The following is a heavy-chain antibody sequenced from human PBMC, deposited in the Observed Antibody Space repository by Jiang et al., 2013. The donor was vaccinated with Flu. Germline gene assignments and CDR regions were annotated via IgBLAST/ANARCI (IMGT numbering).Heavy chain of an antibody. V-gene: IGHV4-34*01. CDR3: TRSPGRYFFDS. Sequence: LLKPSETLSLTCVVYGGSVSSSYWNWIRQPPGKGLEWIGENTHSGNTKYNPSLKSRVTISVDTSKNQFSLKLTSVTAADTALYYCTRSPGRYFFDSWGQGTLVTVSS. D-gene: IGHD1-26*01. CDR1: GGSVSSSY. J-gene: IGHJ4*02. CDR2: NTHSGNT.